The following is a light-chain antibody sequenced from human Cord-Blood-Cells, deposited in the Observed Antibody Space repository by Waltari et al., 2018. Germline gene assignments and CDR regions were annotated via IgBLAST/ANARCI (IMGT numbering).Light chain of an antibody. CDR2: DVS. V-gene: IGLV2-14*01. Sequence: QSALTQPASVSGSPGKSLTISCTGTSSHVGGYNYVSWYQQHQGKAPKLMIYDVSNRPSGVSNRFSGSKSGNTASLTISGLQAEDEADYYCSSYTSSSTPVVFGGGTKLTVL. CDR1: SSHVGGYNY. CDR3: SSYTSSSTPVV. J-gene: IGLJ2*01.